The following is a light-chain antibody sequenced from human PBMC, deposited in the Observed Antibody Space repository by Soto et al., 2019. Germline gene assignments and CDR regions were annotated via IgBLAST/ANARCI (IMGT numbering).Light chain of an antibody. Sequence: DIQMTQSPSSLSASIGDRVTITCRASQGISNYLAWYQQKPGKVPKLLIYAASTLQSGVPSRFSGSGSGTDFSLTISSLQPEDVATYYCQKYNSAPALIFGGGTKVEIK. V-gene: IGKV1-27*01. J-gene: IGKJ4*01. CDR3: QKYNSAPALI. CDR2: AAS. CDR1: QGISNY.